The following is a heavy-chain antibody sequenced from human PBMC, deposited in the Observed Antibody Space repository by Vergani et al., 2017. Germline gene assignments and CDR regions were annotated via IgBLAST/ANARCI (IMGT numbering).Heavy chain of an antibody. CDR3: ARVSVTTVTKGEPGSPYYFDY. Sequence: EVQLVESGGGLVQPGGSLRLSCAASGFTFSSYEMNWVRQAPGKGLEWVSYISSSGSTIYYADSVKGRFTISRDNAKNSLYLQMNSLRAEDTAVYYCARVSVTTVTKGEPGSPYYFDYWGQGTLVTVYS. V-gene: IGHV3-48*03. D-gene: IGHD4-17*01. CDR2: ISSSGSTI. CDR1: GFTFSSYE. J-gene: IGHJ4*02.